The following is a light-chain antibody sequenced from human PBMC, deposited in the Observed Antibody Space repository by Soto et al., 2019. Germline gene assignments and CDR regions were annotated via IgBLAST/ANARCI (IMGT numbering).Light chain of an antibody. Sequence: QSALTQPPSVSGSPGHSVTISCTRTSSDVGSYNRVSWYQQPPGTAPKLMIYEVSNRPSGVPDRFSGSKSGNTASLTISGLQAEDEADYYCSSYTTSSTYVFGTGTKVTVL. CDR3: SSYTTSSTYV. V-gene: IGLV2-18*02. CDR2: EVS. J-gene: IGLJ1*01. CDR1: SSDVGSYNR.